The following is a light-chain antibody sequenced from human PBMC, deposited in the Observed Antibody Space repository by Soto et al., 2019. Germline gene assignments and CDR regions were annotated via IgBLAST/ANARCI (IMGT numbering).Light chain of an antibody. V-gene: IGLV2-14*03. J-gene: IGLJ1*01. CDR3: ISYTRLDTYV. CDR2: DVT. Sequence: QSVLTQPASGSASPGQSITISCTGTSTDIGAYKFVSWYQQHPGKAPKLMIYDVTSRPSGVSNRFSGSKSGNTASLIISGLQAEDEADYYCISYTRLDTYVFGTGTKVTVL. CDR1: STDIGAYKF.